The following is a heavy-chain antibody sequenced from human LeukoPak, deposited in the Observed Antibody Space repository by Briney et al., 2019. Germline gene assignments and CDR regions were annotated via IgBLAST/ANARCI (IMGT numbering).Heavy chain of an antibody. CDR1: GFTFDDYG. Sequence: SGGSLRLSCAASGFTFDDYGMSWVRQAPGKGLEWVSGINWNGGSTGYADSVKGRVTISRDNAKNSLYLQMNSLRAEDTALYYCARDRTMVRGVIIRSAFDIWGQRTMVTVSS. CDR2: INWNGGST. J-gene: IGHJ3*02. D-gene: IGHD3-10*01. V-gene: IGHV3-20*04. CDR3: ARDRTMVRGVIIRSAFDI.